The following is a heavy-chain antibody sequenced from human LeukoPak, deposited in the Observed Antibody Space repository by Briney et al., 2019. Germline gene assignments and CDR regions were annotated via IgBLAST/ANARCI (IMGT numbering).Heavy chain of an antibody. D-gene: IGHD3-10*01. CDR3: ALNYYGSGTLPGY. CDR2: ISWNSGSI. CDR1: GFTFDDYA. Sequence: GGSLRLSCAASGFTFDDYAMHWVRQALGKGLEWVSGISWNSGSIGYADSVKGRFTISRDNAKNSLYLQMNSLRAEDTALYYCALNYYGSGTLPGYWGQGTLVTVSS. J-gene: IGHJ4*02. V-gene: IGHV3-9*01.